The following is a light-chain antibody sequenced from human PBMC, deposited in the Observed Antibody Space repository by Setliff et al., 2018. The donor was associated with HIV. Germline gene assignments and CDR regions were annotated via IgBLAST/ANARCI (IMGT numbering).Light chain of an antibody. Sequence: QSALTQSASVSGSPGQSITISCTGTSSDVGSYNLVSWYQQHPGKAPKLLIYEGNKRPSGVSNRFYGSKSGNTASLIISGLQAEDEADYFCCSYAITNTLPFGTGTKVTVL. CDR3: CSYAITNTLP. V-gene: IGLV2-23*01. CDR2: EGN. CDR1: SSDVGSYNL. J-gene: IGLJ1*01.